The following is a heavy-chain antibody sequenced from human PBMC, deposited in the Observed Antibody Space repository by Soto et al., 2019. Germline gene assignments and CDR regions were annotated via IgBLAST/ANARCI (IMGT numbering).Heavy chain of an antibody. Sequence: QVQLQESGPGLVKPSETLSLTCTVSGGSISSYYWSWIWQPPGKGLEWIGYMYNTGSTGYNPSLKSRVTISVDTSKNQFSLKLNAVTAADTAVYYCARDLWGYCGTDCYPLDVWGQGTTVTVSS. CDR3: ARDLWGYCGTDCYPLDV. J-gene: IGHJ6*02. V-gene: IGHV4-59*01. CDR2: MYNTGST. CDR1: GGSISSYY. D-gene: IGHD2-21*02.